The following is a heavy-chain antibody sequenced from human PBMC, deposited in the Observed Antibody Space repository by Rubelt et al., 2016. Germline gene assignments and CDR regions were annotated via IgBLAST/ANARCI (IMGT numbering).Heavy chain of an antibody. CDR2: IRQDGNEK. Sequence: GGGLVQPGGSLRLSCAASGFTFGTYWMTWVRQPPGKGLEWVTNIRQDGNEKHYVDSVKGRFTVSRDNAKDSLYLQMNSPRAEDTAVYYCASLAARQKYDCWGQGTLVTVSS. V-gene: IGHV3-7*01. J-gene: IGHJ4*02. CDR1: GFTFGTYW. D-gene: IGHD6-6*01. CDR3: ASLAARQKYDC.